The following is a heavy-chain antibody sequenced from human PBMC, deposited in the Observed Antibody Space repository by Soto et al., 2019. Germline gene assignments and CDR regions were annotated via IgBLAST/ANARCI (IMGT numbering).Heavy chain of an antibody. J-gene: IGHJ4*02. D-gene: IGHD4-17*01. V-gene: IGHV4-30-4*01. CDR1: GGSISSGDYY. CDR2: IYYSGST. Sequence: PSETLSLTCTVSGGSISSGDYYWSWIRQPPGKGLEWIGYIYYSGSTYYNPSLKSRVTISVDTSKNQFSLKLSSVTAADTAVYYCARDLRRNYGDYYFDYWGQGTLVTSPQ. CDR3: ARDLRRNYGDYYFDY.